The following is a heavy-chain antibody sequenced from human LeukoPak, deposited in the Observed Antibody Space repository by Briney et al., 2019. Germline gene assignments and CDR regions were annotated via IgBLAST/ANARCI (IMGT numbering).Heavy chain of an antibody. Sequence: GGPLRLSCAASGFTFSSYAMHWVRQAPGKGLEYVSAISSNGGSTYYANSVKGRFTISRDNSKNTLYLQMGSLRAEDMAVYYCTRNSGWYGLSWGQGTLVTVSS. CDR3: TRNSGWYGLS. CDR1: GFTFSSYA. V-gene: IGHV3-64*01. CDR2: ISSNGGST. J-gene: IGHJ1*01. D-gene: IGHD6-19*01.